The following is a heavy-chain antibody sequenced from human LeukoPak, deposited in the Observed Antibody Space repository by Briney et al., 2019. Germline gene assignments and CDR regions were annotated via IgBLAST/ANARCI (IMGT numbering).Heavy chain of an antibody. CDR3: ARGVASSSWGI. Sequence: PSETLSLTCTVSGGSISSDSYYWGWIRQPPGKGLEWIGYIYYSGSTNYNPSLKSRVTISVDTSKNQFSLKLSSVTAADTAVYYCARGVASSSWGIWGQGTLVTVSS. CDR2: IYYSGST. J-gene: IGHJ4*02. D-gene: IGHD6-13*01. CDR1: GGSISSDSYY. V-gene: IGHV4-61*01.